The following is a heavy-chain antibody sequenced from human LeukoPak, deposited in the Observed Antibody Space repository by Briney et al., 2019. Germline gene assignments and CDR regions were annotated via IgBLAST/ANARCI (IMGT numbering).Heavy chain of an antibody. CDR2: ISSSSSYI. Sequence: GGSLRLSCAASGFIFSSYNIDWVRQAPGKGLEWVSSISSSSSYIYYADSVKGRFTISRDNAKNSLYLQMNSLRAEDTAVYYCARSPETFFFGSGRHESTLLRRVGAFDFWGQGTMVTVSS. CDR1: GFIFSSYN. CDR3: ARSPETFFFGSGRHESTLLRRVGAFDF. D-gene: IGHD3-10*01. J-gene: IGHJ3*01. V-gene: IGHV3-21*01.